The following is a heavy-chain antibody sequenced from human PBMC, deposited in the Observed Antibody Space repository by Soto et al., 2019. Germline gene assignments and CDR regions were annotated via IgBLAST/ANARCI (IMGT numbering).Heavy chain of an antibody. D-gene: IGHD3-10*01. Sequence: GGSLRLSCAALGFRFEIYWMGWVRQAPGKGLEWVANISPDGSGEYYLDSVKRRFTISRDNAKNSVYLQMNSLVDDVTAVYYCARENWFFDYWGQGSPVTVSS. V-gene: IGHV3-7*01. CDR1: GFRFEIYW. CDR3: ARENWFFDY. CDR2: ISPDGSGE. J-gene: IGHJ4*02.